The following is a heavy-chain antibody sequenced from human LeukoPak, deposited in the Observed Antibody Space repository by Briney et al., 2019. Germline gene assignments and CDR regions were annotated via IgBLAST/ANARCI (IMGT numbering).Heavy chain of an antibody. J-gene: IGHJ4*02. Sequence: SQTLSLTCTVSGGSISSGSYYWSWIRQPAGKGLEWIGRIYTSGSTNYNPSLKSRVTISVDTSKNQFSLKLSSVTAADTAVYYCARARGRYCGGDCYSYYFDYWGQGTLVTVSS. D-gene: IGHD2-21*02. CDR2: IYTSGST. V-gene: IGHV4-61*02. CDR3: ARARGRYCGGDCYSYYFDY. CDR1: GGSISSGSYY.